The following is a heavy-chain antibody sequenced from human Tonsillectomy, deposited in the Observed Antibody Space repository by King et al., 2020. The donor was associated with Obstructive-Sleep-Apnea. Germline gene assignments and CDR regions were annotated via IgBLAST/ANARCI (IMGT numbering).Heavy chain of an antibody. CDR3: VKDKAGEYRGGWDLID. V-gene: IGHV3-9*01. J-gene: IGHJ4*02. Sequence: VQLVESGGGLVQPGRSLRLSCAAAGFIFDDYAMHWVRQAPGKGLEWVSGINWNSDTIGYADSVKGRFTISRDNAKNSLYLQINSLRAGETALYFCVKDKAGEYRGGWDLIDWGQGTLVTVSS. CDR2: INWNSDTI. D-gene: IGHD6-19*01. CDR1: GFIFDDYA.